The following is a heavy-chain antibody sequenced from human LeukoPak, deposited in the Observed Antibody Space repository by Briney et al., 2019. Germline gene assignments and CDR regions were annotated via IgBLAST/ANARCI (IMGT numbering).Heavy chain of an antibody. V-gene: IGHV3-30-3*01. CDR3: ARGGYYDSSGYHNY. CDR1: GFTFSSYA. D-gene: IGHD3-22*01. CDR2: ISYDGSNK. J-gene: IGHJ4*02. Sequence: GGSLRLSCAASGFTFSSYAMHWVRQAPGKGLEWVAVISYDGSNKYYADSVKGRFTISRDNSKNTLYLQMNSLRAEDTAVYYCARGGYYDSSGYHNYWGQGTLVTVSS.